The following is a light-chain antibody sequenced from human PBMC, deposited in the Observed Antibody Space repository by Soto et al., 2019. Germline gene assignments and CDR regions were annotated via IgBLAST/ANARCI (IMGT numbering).Light chain of an antibody. J-gene: IGKJ2*01. CDR1: ESLVHTDGNTY. CDR2: NVA. V-gene: IGKV2-24*01. Sequence: DVVLTQTPLSSPVTLGQPASFSCRSSESLVHTDGNTYLNWLQQRPGQPPRPLIYNVAYRFSGVPDRFSGSGAGTDFTLKISRVEPEDVGTYYCMQATKYPPYTFGQGTKLEIE. CDR3: MQATKYPPYT.